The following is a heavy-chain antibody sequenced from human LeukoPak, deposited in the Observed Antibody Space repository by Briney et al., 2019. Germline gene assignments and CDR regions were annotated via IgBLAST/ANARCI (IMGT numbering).Heavy chain of an antibody. V-gene: IGHV4-38-2*01. J-gene: IGHJ4*02. D-gene: IGHD6-13*01. Sequence: SETLSLTCAVSGYSISNGYYWVWIRQPPGRGLEWIGSLYHSDSAYYNTSLRSRVSMSVDTSKNQSSLTLSFVTAADTAVYYCARAAAAARLFEDYWGQGTLVTVSS. CDR3: ARAAAAARLFEDY. CDR2: LYHSDSA. CDR1: GYSISNGYY.